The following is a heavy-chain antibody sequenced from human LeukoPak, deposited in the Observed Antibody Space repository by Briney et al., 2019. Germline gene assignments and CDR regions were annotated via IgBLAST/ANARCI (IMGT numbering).Heavy chain of an antibody. CDR1: GGSISGYF. J-gene: IGHJ4*02. D-gene: IGHD3-10*01. CDR2: IHYSGST. V-gene: IGHV4-59*08. Sequence: SETLSLTCTVSGGSISGYFWSWIRQPPGKGLEWIGYIHYSGSTNYNPSLNSRVTISVDTSKNQFSLRLSSVTAADTAVYYCARYGITIVRGGKYYFDSWGQGALVTVSS. CDR3: ARYGITIVRGGKYYFDS.